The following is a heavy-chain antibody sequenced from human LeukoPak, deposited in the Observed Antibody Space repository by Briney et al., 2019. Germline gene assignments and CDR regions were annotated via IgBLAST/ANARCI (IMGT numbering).Heavy chain of an antibody. J-gene: IGHJ4*02. V-gene: IGHV3-21*01. CDR1: GFTFSSYS. CDR2: ISSSSSYI. CDR3: AREYSGYDSEFDY. Sequence: MSGGSLRLPCAASGFTFSSYSMNWVRQAPGKGLEWVSSISSSSSYIYYADSVKGRFTISRDNAKNSLYLQMNSLRAEDTAVYYCAREYSGYDSEFDYWGQGTLVTVSS. D-gene: IGHD5-12*01.